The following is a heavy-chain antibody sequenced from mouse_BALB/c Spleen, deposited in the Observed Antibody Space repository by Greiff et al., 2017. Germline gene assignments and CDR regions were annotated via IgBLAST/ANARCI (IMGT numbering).Heavy chain of an antibody. V-gene: IGHV1-18*01. Sequence: VQLQQSGPELVKPGASVKIPCKASGYTFTDYNMDWVKQSHGKSLEWIGDINPNNGGTIYNQKFKGKSTLTVDKSSSTAYMELRSLTSEDTAVYYCARDMYDSYAMDYWGQGNSGTVSS. CDR2: INPNNGGT. CDR1: GYTFTDYN. J-gene: IGHJ4*01. D-gene: IGHD2-14*01. CDR3: ARDMYDSYAMDY.